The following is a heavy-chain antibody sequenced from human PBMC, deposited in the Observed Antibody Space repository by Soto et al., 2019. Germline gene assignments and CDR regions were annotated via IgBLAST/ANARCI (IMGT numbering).Heavy chain of an antibody. Sequence: AAVKVSCKVSGYTLTELSMHWVRQAPGKGLEWMGGFDPEDGETIYAQKFQGRDTMTDDTSTDTDYMELSSMRSEDTAVYYCATDHYDILTGYYGPFDYWGQGTLVTVSS. CDR2: FDPEDGET. J-gene: IGHJ4*02. CDR3: ATDHYDILTGYYGPFDY. D-gene: IGHD3-9*01. V-gene: IGHV1-24*01. CDR1: GYTLTELS.